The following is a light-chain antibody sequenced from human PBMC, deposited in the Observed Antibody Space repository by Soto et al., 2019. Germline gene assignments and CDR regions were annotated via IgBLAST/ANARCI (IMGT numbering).Light chain of an antibody. CDR1: SSNIGAAYD. CDR2: GNS. V-gene: IGLV1-40*01. CDR3: QSYDRSLSGCV. J-gene: IGLJ1*01. Sequence: QSVLTQPPSVSGAPGQRVTISCTGRSSNIGAAYDVHWYRQLPGTAPKLLIYGNSNRPSGVPDRFSGSKSGTSASLAITGLQAEDEADYYCQSYDRSLSGCVFGTGTKLTVL.